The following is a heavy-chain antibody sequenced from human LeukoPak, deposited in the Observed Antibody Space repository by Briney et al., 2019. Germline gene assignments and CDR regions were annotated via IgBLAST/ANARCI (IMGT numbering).Heavy chain of an antibody. CDR2: ISAYNGNT. CDR3: ARDRRKVTRSYWFDP. Sequence: ASVKVSCKASGYTFTSYGISWVRQAPGQGLEWMGWISAYNGNTNYAQKLQGRVTMTTDTSTSTAYMELRSLRSDDTAVYYCARDRRKVTRSYWFDPWGQGTLVTVSS. V-gene: IGHV1-18*01. CDR1: GYTFTSYG. D-gene: IGHD4-11*01. J-gene: IGHJ5*02.